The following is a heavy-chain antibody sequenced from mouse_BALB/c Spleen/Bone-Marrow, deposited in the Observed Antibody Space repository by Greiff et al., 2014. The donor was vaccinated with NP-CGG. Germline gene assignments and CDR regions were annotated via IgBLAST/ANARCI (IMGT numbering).Heavy chain of an antibody. J-gene: IGHJ3*01. D-gene: IGHD3-1*01. Sequence: VQLQQSGPELEKPGASVKISCKASGYSFTGYNMNWVKQSNGKSLEWIGNIDPYYGGISYNQKFKGKATLTVDKSTSTAYMQLKSLTSEDSAVYYCAITARATLAWFAYWGQGTLVTVSA. V-gene: IGHV1-39*01. CDR1: GYSFTGYN. CDR3: AITARATLAWFAY. CDR2: IDPYYGGI.